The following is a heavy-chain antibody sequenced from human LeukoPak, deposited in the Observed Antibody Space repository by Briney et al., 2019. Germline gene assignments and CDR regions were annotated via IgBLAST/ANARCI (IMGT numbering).Heavy chain of an antibody. Sequence: PSETLSLTCAVYGGSFSGYYWSWIRQPPGKGLEWIGEVTDSGSTNYNPSLKSRVTISVDTSKNQFSLELSSVTAADTAVYYCARGPYYYGSGSRDYYYMDVWGKGTTVTVSS. V-gene: IGHV4-34*01. CDR3: ARGPYYYGSGSRDYYYMDV. CDR2: VTDSGST. D-gene: IGHD3-10*01. J-gene: IGHJ6*03. CDR1: GGSFSGYY.